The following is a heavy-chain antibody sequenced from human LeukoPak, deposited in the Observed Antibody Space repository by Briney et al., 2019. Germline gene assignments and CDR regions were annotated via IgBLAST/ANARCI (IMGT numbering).Heavy chain of an antibody. D-gene: IGHD1-26*01. CDR2: VYYSGTT. CDR1: GGSISSYY. V-gene: IGHV4-59*01. CDR3: AKGATNFEY. J-gene: IGHJ4*02. Sequence: ASETLSLTCTVSGGSISSYYWSWIRQPPGKGLEWIGYVYYSGTTNYNPSLKSRVTISVDTSKNKFSLKLTSVTAADTAVYYCAKGATNFEYWGQGTLVTVSS.